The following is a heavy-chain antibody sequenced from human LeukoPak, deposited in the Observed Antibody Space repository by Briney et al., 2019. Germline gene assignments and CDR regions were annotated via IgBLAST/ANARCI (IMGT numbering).Heavy chain of an antibody. Sequence: ASLKVSFKASVYTLTGYYMHGVRQAPGQALEWMGGINPNRDGTNYAQKIQGRVTITRDTSISTAYMELSRLRADDTAVYYCARDAAYSSGWYWFDPWGQGTLVTVSS. CDR1: VYTLTGYY. J-gene: IGHJ5*02. CDR2: INPNRDGT. V-gene: IGHV1-2*02. D-gene: IGHD6-13*01. CDR3: ARDAAYSSGWYWFDP.